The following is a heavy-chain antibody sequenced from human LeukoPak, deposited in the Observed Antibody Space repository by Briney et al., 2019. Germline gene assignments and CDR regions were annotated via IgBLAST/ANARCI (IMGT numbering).Heavy chain of an antibody. CDR3: ARSVVTTTPIFDY. D-gene: IGHD2-21*02. CDR2: LNPNGGTT. J-gene: IGHJ4*02. V-gene: IGHV1-2*02. CDR1: GYTFTGNY. Sequence: ASVTVSCKASGYTFTGNYIHWVRQAPGQGLEWMGWLNPNGGTTNFAQKFQGRVTVTRDTSISTAYMELTRLRSDDTAVYYCARSVVTTTPIFDYWGQGALVTVSS.